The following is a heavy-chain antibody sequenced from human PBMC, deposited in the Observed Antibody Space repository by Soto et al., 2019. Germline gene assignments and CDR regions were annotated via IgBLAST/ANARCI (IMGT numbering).Heavy chain of an antibody. V-gene: IGHV4-34*01. CDR2: INHSGST. J-gene: IGHJ6*02. CDR1: GGSFSGYY. Sequence: SETLSLTCAVYGGSFSGYYWSWIRQPPGKGLEWIGEINHSGSTNYNPSLKSRVTISVDASKNQFSLKLSSVTAADTAVYYCARRRRPHPYYYYGMEVWGQGTTVTVSS. CDR3: ARRRRPHPYYYYGMEV.